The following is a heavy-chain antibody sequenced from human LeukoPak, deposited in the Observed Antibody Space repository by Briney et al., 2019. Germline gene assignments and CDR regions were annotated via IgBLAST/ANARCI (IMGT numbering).Heavy chain of an antibody. CDR2: IYSGGST. D-gene: IGHD3-16*01. Sequence: PGGSLRLSCAASGITFSSKYMSWVRQAPGKGLEWVSVIYSGGSTYYADSVKGRFTISRDNSENTLYLQMNSLRVEDTAVYYCARDGGAGWYFDLWGRGTLVTVSS. J-gene: IGHJ2*01. CDR1: GITFSSKY. CDR3: ARDGGAGWYFDL. V-gene: IGHV3-53*01.